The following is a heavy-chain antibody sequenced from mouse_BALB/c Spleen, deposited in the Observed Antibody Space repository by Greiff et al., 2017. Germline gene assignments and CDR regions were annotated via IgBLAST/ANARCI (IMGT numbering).Heavy chain of an antibody. Sequence: EVKLAESGGGLVKPGGSLKLSCAASGFTFSSYAMSWVRQTPEKRLEWVASISSGGSTYYPDSVKGRFTISRDNARNILYLQMSSLRSEDTAMYYCARPYGNYWYFDVWGAGTTVTVSS. D-gene: IGHD2-10*02. J-gene: IGHJ1*01. CDR1: GFTFSSYA. CDR3: ARPYGNYWYFDV. V-gene: IGHV5-6-5*01. CDR2: ISSGGST.